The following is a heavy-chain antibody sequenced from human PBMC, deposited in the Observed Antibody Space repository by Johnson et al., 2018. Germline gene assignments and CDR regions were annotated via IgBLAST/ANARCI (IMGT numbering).Heavy chain of an antibody. D-gene: IGHD6-19*01. CDR1: GFTFSSYW. J-gene: IGHJ5*02. CDR3: ARGIGWAVAGYLGWFDP. V-gene: IGHV3-74*01. Sequence: VQLQESGGGLVQPGGSLRLSCAASGFTFSSYWMPWVRHVPGKGLVRVSRTTSDGSSTRYADPVKGRFTLSRDNARHTPYRQMNSLRAEDTAVYYWARGIGWAVAGYLGWFDPWGQGTLVTVSS. CDR2: TTSDGSST.